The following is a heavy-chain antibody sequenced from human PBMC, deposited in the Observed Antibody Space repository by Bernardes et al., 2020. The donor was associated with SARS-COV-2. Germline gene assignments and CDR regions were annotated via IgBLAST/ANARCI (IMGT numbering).Heavy chain of an antibody. CDR3: ARTAPTIAAAGYYYYYYGMDV. J-gene: IGHJ6*02. D-gene: IGHD6-13*01. V-gene: IGHV3-66*02. Sequence: GWSLIPSCAASGFTVRSNYMSWVRQAPGQGLEWVSVIYSGGSTYYADSVKGRFTISRDNSKNTLYLQMNSLRAEDTAVYYCARTAPTIAAAGYYYYYYGMDVWGQGTTVTVSS. CDR1: GFTVRSNY. CDR2: IYSGGST.